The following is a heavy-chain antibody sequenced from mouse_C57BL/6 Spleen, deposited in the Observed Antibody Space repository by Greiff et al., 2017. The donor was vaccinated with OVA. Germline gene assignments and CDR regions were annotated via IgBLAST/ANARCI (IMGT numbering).Heavy chain of an antibody. D-gene: IGHD2-1*01. CDR3: TRGGGNYLYWYFDV. Sequence: EVMLVESGEGLVKPGGSLKLSCAASGFTFSSYAMSWVRQTPEKRLEWVAYISSGGDYIYYADTVKGRFTISRDNARNTLYLQMSSLKSEDTAMYYCTRGGGNYLYWYFDVWGTGTTVTVSS. CDR1: GFTFSSYA. CDR2: ISSGGDYI. V-gene: IGHV5-9-1*02. J-gene: IGHJ1*03.